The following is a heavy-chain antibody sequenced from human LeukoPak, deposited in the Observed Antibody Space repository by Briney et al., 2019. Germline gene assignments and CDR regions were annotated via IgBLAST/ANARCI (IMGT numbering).Heavy chain of an antibody. CDR3: ARALHDSSGYYFDY. V-gene: IGHV3-11*04. D-gene: IGHD3-22*01. Sequence: GGSLRLSCAASGFTFSDYHMSWIRQAPGKGLEWLSYISSSDNTIYDADSVKGRFTISRDNAKNSLYLQMHSLRAEDTAVYYCARALHDSSGYYFDYWGQGTLVTVSS. J-gene: IGHJ4*02. CDR1: GFTFSDYH. CDR2: ISSSDNTI.